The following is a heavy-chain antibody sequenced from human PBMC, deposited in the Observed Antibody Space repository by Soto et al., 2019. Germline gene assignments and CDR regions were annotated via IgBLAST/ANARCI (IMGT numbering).Heavy chain of an antibody. D-gene: IGHD6-13*01. V-gene: IGHV3-33*01. CDR2: IWYDGSNK. CDR3: ARAGGAAAGFY. Sequence: QVQLVESGGGVVQPGRSLRLSCAASGFTFSSYGMHWVRQAPGKGLEWVAVIWYDGSNKYYADSVKGRFTISRDNSKNTLYLQMNSLRAEDTAVYYCARAGGAAAGFYWGQGTLVTVSS. CDR1: GFTFSSYG. J-gene: IGHJ4*02.